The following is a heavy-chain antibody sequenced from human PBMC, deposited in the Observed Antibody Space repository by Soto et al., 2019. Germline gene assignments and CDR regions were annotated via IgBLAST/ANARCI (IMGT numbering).Heavy chain of an antibody. V-gene: IGHV3-23*01. J-gene: IGHJ5*01. Sequence: DVQLLESGGGLVQPGGSLTLSCAASKFTFSDFAMSWVRQAPGKGLEWVSSIGGRGTDTYYADSVKGRFTISRDHSKNTPFLQMDGLRDEDTAVYYCAKDAVPYNGKWDWFDSWGQGTLVIVSS. D-gene: IGHD1-20*01. CDR1: KFTFSDFA. CDR2: IGGRGTDT. CDR3: AKDAVPYNGKWDWFDS.